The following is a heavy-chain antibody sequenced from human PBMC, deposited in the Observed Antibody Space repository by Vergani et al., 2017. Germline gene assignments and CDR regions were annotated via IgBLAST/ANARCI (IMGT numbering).Heavy chain of an antibody. D-gene: IGHD6-19*01. CDR3: ARAEYPALYSSRMSWFDP. CDR2: IIPILGIA. V-gene: IGHV1-69*02. Sequence: QVQLVQSGAEVKKPGSSVKVSCKASGGTFNSYTVSWVRQAPGQGLEWMGRIIPILGIANYAQKFQGRVTITADKSTSTAYMELSSLRSEDTAVYYCARAEYPALYSSRMSWFDPWGQGTLVTVSS. J-gene: IGHJ5*02. CDR1: GGTFNSYT.